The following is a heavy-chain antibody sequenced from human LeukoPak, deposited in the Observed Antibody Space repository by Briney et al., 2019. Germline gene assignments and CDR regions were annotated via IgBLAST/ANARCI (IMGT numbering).Heavy chain of an antibody. V-gene: IGHV1-2*02. CDR2: INPNSGGT. CDR1: GYTFTGYY. Sequence: ASVKVSCKASGYTFTGYYMHWVRQAPGQGLEWMGWINPNSGGTNYSQKFQGRVTMTRDTSISTAYMELSSLRSDDTAVYYYATDRDDCGLGYWGQGTQVTVSS. CDR3: ATDRDDCGLGY. J-gene: IGHJ4*02. D-gene: IGHD2-21*02.